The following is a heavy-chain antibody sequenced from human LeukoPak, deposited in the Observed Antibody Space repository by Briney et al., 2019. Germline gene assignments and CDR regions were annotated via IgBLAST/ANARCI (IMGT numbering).Heavy chain of an antibody. CDR3: ARDYPSSWPLGGSARFDP. J-gene: IGHJ5*02. Sequence: SETLSLTCAVYGGSFSGYYWSWIRQPPGKGLEWIGEINHSGSTNYNPSLKSRVTISVDTSKNQFSLKLSSVTAADTAVYYCARDYPSSWPLGGSARFDPWGQGTLVTVSS. CDR1: GGSFSGYY. CDR2: INHSGST. D-gene: IGHD6-13*01. V-gene: IGHV4-34*01.